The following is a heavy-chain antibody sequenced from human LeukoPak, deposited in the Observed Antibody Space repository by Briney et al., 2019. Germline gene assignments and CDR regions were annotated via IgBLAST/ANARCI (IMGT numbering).Heavy chain of an antibody. J-gene: IGHJ3*02. CDR3: ARLSCPGGDCDAFDI. Sequence: ASVKISCKVSGYTFTYYYMHWVPQAPGKGLEWMGLVDPEDGETIYAEKFQGRVTISVDTSKNQFSLNLSSVTAADTAVYYCARLSCPGGDCDAFDIWGQGTMVTVSS. CDR1: GYTFTYYY. CDR2: VDPEDGET. V-gene: IGHV1-69-2*01. D-gene: IGHD2-21*02.